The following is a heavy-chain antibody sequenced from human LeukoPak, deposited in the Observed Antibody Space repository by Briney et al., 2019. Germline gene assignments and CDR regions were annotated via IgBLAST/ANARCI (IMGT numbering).Heavy chain of an antibody. V-gene: IGHV3-15*01. D-gene: IGHD2-15*01. J-gene: IGHJ4*02. CDR2: IKRKTDGGTT. Sequence: PGGSLRLSCAASGFIFNDAWMSWVRQAPGKGLEWVGRIKRKTDGGTTDYAAPVKGRFTISRDDSKTSLYLQMNNLKTEDTAVYYCTTDTRRVVVPKWGQGTLVTVSS. CDR1: GFIFNDAW. CDR3: TTDTRRVVVPK.